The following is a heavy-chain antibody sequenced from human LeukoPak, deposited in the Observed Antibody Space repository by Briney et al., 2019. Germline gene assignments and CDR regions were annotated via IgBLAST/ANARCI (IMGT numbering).Heavy chain of an antibody. CDR3: AKDMITFGGVSGHYGMDV. J-gene: IGHJ6*02. CDR1: GFTFDDYA. D-gene: IGHD3-16*01. V-gene: IGHV3-9*01. Sequence: GRSLRLSCAASGFTFDDYAMHWVRRAPGKGLEWVSGISWNSGSIGYADSVKGRFTISRDNAKNSLYLQMNSLRAEDTALYYCAKDMITFGGVSGHYGMDVWGQGTTVTVSS. CDR2: ISWNSGSI.